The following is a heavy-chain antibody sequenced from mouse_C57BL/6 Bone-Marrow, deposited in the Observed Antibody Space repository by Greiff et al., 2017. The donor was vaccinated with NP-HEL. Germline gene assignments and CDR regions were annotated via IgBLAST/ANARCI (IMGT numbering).Heavy chain of an antibody. Sequence: QVQLQQPGAELVKPGASVKLSCKASGYTFTSYWMHWVKQRPGRGLEWIGRIDPNSGGTKYNEKFKSKATLTVDKPSSTAYMQLSSLTSEDSAVYYCASSPFPYYGSSPHYFDYWGQGTTLTVSS. J-gene: IGHJ2*01. CDR3: ASSPFPYYGSSPHYFDY. CDR2: IDPNSGGT. CDR1: GYTFTSYW. D-gene: IGHD1-1*01. V-gene: IGHV1-72*01.